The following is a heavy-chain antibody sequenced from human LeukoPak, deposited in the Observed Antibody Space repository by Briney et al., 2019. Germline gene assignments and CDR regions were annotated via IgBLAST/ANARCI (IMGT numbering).Heavy chain of an antibody. J-gene: IGHJ4*02. D-gene: IGHD1-26*01. CDR1: GDITHY. CDR3: ARHNGGGVGSYVAPGPPDYFDY. Sequence: PSETLSLTCTVSGDITHYWGWIRQPPGKGLECIGSIYFIGSAYYNPSLRSGVTISLDTSKKQLSLELNSVTAADTAVYYCARHNGGGVGSYVAPGPPDYFDYWGQGTLVTVSS. V-gene: IGHV4-39*01. CDR2: IYFIGSA.